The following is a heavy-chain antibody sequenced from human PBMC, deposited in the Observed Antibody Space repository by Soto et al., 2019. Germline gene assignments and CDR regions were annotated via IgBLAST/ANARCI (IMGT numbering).Heavy chain of an antibody. Sequence: EVQLVESGGGLVQPGGSLRLSCAASGFIFGNYDMNWVRQTPGKGLRWVAYISRGSSTVYYERSVRGRFTTSRDNAKNSLFLQMDSLRDEDTAVYFCTRHIPALGLIDYWGQGTLVTVST. V-gene: IGHV3-48*02. CDR1: GFIFGNYD. D-gene: IGHD2-2*02. CDR3: TRHIPALGLIDY. J-gene: IGHJ4*02. CDR2: ISRGSSTV.